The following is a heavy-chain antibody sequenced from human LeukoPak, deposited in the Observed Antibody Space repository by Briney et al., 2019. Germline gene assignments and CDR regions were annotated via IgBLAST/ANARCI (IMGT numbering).Heavy chain of an antibody. Sequence: SETLSLTCTVSGGSVSTYYWSWIRQPAGKTLEWIGRIYTSGATNYNPSLKSRVTISVDTSKNQFSLKLSSVTAADTAMFYCAREGNPAALDCWGQGTLVTVSS. J-gene: IGHJ4*02. D-gene: IGHD2-2*01. CDR3: AREGNPAALDC. V-gene: IGHV4-4*07. CDR2: IYTSGAT. CDR1: GGSVSTYY.